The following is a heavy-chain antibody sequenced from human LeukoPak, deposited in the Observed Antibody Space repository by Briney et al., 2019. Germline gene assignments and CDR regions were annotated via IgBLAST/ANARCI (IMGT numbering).Heavy chain of an antibody. CDR1: GFTFTGFA. D-gene: IGHD6-13*01. J-gene: IGHJ3*02. Sequence: GGSLRLSCAASGFTFTGFAMTWVRQAPGKGLYWVSTISASGGSTYYADSVKGRFTISRDNSKNTLYLQMNSLRAEDTAVYYCARDCSSSCGARAFDIWGQGTMVTVSS. CDR2: ISASGGST. V-gene: IGHV3-23*01. CDR3: ARDCSSSCGARAFDI.